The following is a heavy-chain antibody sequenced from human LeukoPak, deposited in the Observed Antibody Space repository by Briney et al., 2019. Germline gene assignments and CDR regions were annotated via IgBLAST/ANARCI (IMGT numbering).Heavy chain of an antibody. J-gene: IGHJ4*02. CDR3: ARGGRLLWFGELSNHFDY. D-gene: IGHD3-10*01. CDR2: IYYSGST. Sequence: PETLSLTCTVSGGSISSYYWSWIRQPPGKGLEWIGYIYYSGSTNYNPSLKSRVTISVDTSKNQFSLKLSSVTAADTAVYYCARGGRLLWFGELSNHFDYWGQGTLVTVSS. V-gene: IGHV4-59*01. CDR1: GGSISSYY.